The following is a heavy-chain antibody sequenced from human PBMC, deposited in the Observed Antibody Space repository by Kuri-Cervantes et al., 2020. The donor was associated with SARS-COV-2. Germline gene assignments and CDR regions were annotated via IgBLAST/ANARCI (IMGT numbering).Heavy chain of an antibody. V-gene: IGHV1-18*01. CDR1: GYTFKTYG. CDR3: ARAHEEDGSGGWFDP. D-gene: IGHD1-26*01. J-gene: IGHJ5*02. CDR2: INPYNGNT. Sequence: ASVKVSCKASGYTFKTYGISWVRQAPGRGLEWMGYINPYNGNTNYAQIIQGRVTLTTDTSTNTVYLELSSLRSEDTAVYYCARAHEEDGSGGWFDPWGQGTLVTVSS.